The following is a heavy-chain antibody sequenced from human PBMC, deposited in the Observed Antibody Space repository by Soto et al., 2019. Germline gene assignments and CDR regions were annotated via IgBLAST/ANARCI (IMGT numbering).Heavy chain of an antibody. D-gene: IGHD2-21*02. J-gene: IGHJ6*02. CDR2: IIPIFGTA. V-gene: IGHV1-69*12. Sequence: QVXLVQSGAEXXKPGSSVKVSCKASGGTFSSYAISWVRQAPGQGLEWMGGIIPIFGTADYAQKFQGRVTITADESTSTAYMELSSLRSEDTAVYYCASHCGGDCYSRSPPYYYYGMDVWGQGTTVTVSS. CDR1: GGTFSSYA. CDR3: ASHCGGDCYSRSPPYYYYGMDV.